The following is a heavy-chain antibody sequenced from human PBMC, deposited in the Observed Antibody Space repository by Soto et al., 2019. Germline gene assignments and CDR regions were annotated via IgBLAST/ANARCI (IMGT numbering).Heavy chain of an antibody. Sequence: ASVKVSCKASGYTFTSYAMHWVRRAPGQRLEWMGWINAGNGNTKYSQKFQGRVTITRDTSASTAYMELSSLRSEDTAVYYCARDGLAAARTGYNWFDPWGQGTLVTVSS. CDR1: GYTFTSYA. CDR3: ARDGLAAARTGYNWFDP. CDR2: INAGNGNT. J-gene: IGHJ5*02. V-gene: IGHV1-3*01. D-gene: IGHD6-13*01.